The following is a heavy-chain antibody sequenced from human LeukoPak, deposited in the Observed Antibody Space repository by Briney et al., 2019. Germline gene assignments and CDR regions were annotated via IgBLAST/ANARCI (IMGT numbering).Heavy chain of an antibody. V-gene: IGHV4-34*01. CDR2: INHSGST. D-gene: IGHD2-2*01. J-gene: IGHJ4*02. CDR1: GGSFSGYY. CDR3: ARGCSSTSCYPFDF. Sequence: PSETLSLTCAVYGGSFSGYYWSWIRQPPGKGLEWIGEINHSGSTNYNPSLKSRVTISVDTSKSQFSLKLSSVTAADTAVYYCARGCSSTSCYPFDFRGQGSLVTVSS.